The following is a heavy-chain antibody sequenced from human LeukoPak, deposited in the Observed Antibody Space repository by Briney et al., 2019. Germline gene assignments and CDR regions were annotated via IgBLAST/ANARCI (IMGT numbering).Heavy chain of an antibody. CDR3: ARKEVATTIDS. D-gene: IGHD5-12*01. CDR2: MYSSGTT. J-gene: IGHJ4*02. Sequence: SETLSLTCTVSGGSISSSSFYWGWICQPPGKGLEWIGSMYSSGTTAYSPSLKSRVTISVDTSKSQFSLKLRSVTAADTAVYYCARKEVATTIDSWGQGTLVTVSS. V-gene: IGHV4-39*01. CDR1: GGSISSSSFY.